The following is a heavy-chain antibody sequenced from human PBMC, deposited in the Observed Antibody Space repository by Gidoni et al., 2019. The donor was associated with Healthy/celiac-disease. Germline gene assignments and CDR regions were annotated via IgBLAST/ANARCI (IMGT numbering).Heavy chain of an antibody. V-gene: IGHV4-38-2*02. Sequence: QVQLQESGPGLVKTSETLSLTCTVSGYSISSGYYWGWIRQPPGKGLEWIGSIYHSGSTYYNPSLKRRVTISVDTSKNQFSLKLSSVTAADTAVYYCARVKDIVVVDGVAVAGGWFDPWGQGTLVTVSS. J-gene: IGHJ5*02. D-gene: IGHD2-15*01. CDR2: IYHSGST. CDR1: GYSISSGYY. CDR3: ARVKDIVVVDGVAVAGGWFDP.